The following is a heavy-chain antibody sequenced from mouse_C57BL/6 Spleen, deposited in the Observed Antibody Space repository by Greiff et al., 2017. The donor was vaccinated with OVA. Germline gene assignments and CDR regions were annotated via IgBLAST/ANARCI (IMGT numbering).Heavy chain of an antibody. D-gene: IGHD2-3*01. J-gene: IGHJ4*01. CDR3: TSDGYYDAMDY. Sequence: EVQVVESGEGLVKPGGSLKLSCAASGFTFSSYAMSWVRQTPEKRLEWVAYISSGGDYIYYADTVKGRFTISRDNARNTLYLQMSSLKSEDTAMYYCTSDGYYDAMDYWGQGTSVTVSS. V-gene: IGHV5-9-1*02. CDR2: ISSGGDYI. CDR1: GFTFSSYA.